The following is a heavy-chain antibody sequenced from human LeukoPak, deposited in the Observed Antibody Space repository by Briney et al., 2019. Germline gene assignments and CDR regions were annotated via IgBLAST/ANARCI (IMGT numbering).Heavy chain of an antibody. CDR1: GFSLSTSGVG. J-gene: IGHJ4*02. D-gene: IGHD6-13*01. V-gene: IGHV2-5*01. CDR3: AHRLGFGSWSSYYFDY. Sequence: GSGPTLVNPPQTLTLTCTFSGFSLSTSGVGVGWIRQPPGKALEWLALIYWNNDRLYSPSLKSRLAITKDTSRNQVVLTMTNMDPVDTATYYCAHRLGFGSWSSYYFDYWGQGTLVTVSS. CDR2: IYWNNDR.